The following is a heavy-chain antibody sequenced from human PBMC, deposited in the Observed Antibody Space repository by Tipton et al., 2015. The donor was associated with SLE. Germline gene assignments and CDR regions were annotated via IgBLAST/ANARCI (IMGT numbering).Heavy chain of an antibody. CDR3: AGALDTTMGPFDY. D-gene: IGHD5-18*01. CDR1: GGSISSSTYY. V-gene: IGHV4-39*07. J-gene: IGHJ4*02. Sequence: TLSLTCTVSGGSISSSTYYWGWIRQPPGKGLEWLGSIHYSGTTYYNPSLKSRVTISVDTSKNQFSLMLSSVTAADTALYYCAGALDTTMGPFDYWGQGTLVTVSS. CDR2: IHYSGTT.